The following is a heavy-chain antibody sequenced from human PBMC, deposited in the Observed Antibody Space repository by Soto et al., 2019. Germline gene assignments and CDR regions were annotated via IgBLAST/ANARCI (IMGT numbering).Heavy chain of an antibody. D-gene: IGHD1-1*01. CDR1: GFTFSSYA. CDR2: ISGGGNRI. Sequence: EVQLLESEGGLVQPGGSLRLSCAASGFTFSSYAMSWVRQAPGKGLEWVSVISGGGNRIYYADSVKGRFTISRANSKNTLYLQMNSLRDEDTAIYYCAKERRLERGDFDYWGQGTLVTVSS. V-gene: IGHV3-23*01. J-gene: IGHJ4*02. CDR3: AKERRLERGDFDY.